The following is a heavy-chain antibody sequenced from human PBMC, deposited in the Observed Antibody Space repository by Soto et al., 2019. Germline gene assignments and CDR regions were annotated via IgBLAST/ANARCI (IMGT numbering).Heavy chain of an antibody. J-gene: IGHJ4*02. D-gene: IGHD3-22*01. V-gene: IGHV2-70*01. CDR1: GFSLITIVIC. CDR2: IDWDDDK. Sequence: SGPTLVNPTQTLTLTFTFSGFSLITIVICVSWIRHPPGKALEWLALIDWDDDKYYSTSLKTRLTISKDTSKNQVVLTMTNMDPVDTATYYCARDYYDSSGYYYVRGDYWGQGTLVTVSS. CDR3: ARDYYDSSGYYYVRGDY.